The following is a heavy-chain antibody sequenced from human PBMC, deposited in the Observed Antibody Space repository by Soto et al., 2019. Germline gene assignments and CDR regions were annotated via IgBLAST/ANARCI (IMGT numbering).Heavy chain of an antibody. CDR2: IIPSFGTS. CDR3: ARVGHITHYGMAV. V-gene: IGHV1-69*01. Sequence: QVQLVQSGAEVKKPGSSVKVSCEASGGTFSSYPINWVRQAPGQGLEWRGGIIPSFGTSNYAQKFQGRVTITADDSTSTAYMELRSLRSEDTAVYYCARVGHITHYGMAVWGQGTTVTVSS. D-gene: IGHD1-26*01. J-gene: IGHJ6*02. CDR1: GGTFSSYP.